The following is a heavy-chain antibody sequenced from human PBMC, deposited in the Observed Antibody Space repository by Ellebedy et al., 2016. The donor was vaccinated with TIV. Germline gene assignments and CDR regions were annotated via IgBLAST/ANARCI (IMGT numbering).Heavy chain of an antibody. CDR3: ARGRSGTYIHHACDD. J-gene: IGHJ4*02. CDR2: FGLSADTA. CDR1: GFTFCSYA. V-gene: IGHV3-23*01. D-gene: IGHD1-14*01. Sequence: GESPKISCAASGFTFCSYAMSWVRHAPGKGLEWVSGFGLSADTAYYADSVKGRFTVSRDNSANTLYLQMNSRRVEDTTIYYCARGRSGTYIHHACDDWGQGTLVTVSS.